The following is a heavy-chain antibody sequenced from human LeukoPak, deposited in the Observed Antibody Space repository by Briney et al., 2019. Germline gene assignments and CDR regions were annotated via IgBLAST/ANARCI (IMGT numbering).Heavy chain of an antibody. D-gene: IGHD3/OR15-3a*01. CDR3: ARQTGSGLFILP. CDR1: GGSISSYY. Sequence: PSETLSLTCTVSGGSISSYYWSWIRQPPGKGLEWIGYIYYSGSTNYNPSLKSRVTISVDTSKNQSSLRLTSVTAADTAVYYCARQTGSGLFILPGGQGTLVTVSS. J-gene: IGHJ4*02. V-gene: IGHV4-59*08. CDR2: IYYSGST.